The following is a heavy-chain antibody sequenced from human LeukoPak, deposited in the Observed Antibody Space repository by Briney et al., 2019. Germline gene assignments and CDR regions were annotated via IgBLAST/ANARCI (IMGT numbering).Heavy chain of an antibody. CDR3: ARLRLSGGSFSVGWFDP. V-gene: IGHV4-4*02. D-gene: IGHD1-26*01. CDR2: IFHSGTT. CDR1: DEVITSNNW. J-gene: IGHJ5*02. Sequence: SETLSLTCTVSDEVITSNNWWSWVRPSPGKGLEWIGEIFHSGTTRYKASLESRVTMLLDKSKNQFSLRLNSVTAADTAVYFCARLRLSGGSFSVGWFDPWGQGIQVTVSS.